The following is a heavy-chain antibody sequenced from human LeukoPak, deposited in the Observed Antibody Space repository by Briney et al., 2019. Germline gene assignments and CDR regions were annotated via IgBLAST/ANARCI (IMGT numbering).Heavy chain of an antibody. Sequence: SETLSLTCTVSGGSISSGGYYWSWIRQHPGKGLEWIEYIYYSGSTYYNPSLKSRVTISVDTSKNQFSLKLSSVTAADTAVYYCARIGVVAATPTTHWGQGTLVTVSS. CDR3: ARIGVVAATPTTH. J-gene: IGHJ4*02. CDR2: IYYSGST. V-gene: IGHV4-31*03. CDR1: GGSISSGGYY. D-gene: IGHD2-15*01.